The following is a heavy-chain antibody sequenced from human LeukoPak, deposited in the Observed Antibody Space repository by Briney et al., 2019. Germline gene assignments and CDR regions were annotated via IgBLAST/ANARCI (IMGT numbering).Heavy chain of an antibody. CDR3: ARDHDFWSGPSHGSDAFDI. V-gene: IGHV1-69*05. Sequence: SVKVSCKASGGTFSSYAISWVRQAPGQGLEWMGGIIPIFGTANYAQKFQGRVTITTDESTSTAYMELSSLRSEDTAVYYCARDHDFWSGPSHGSDAFDIWGQGTMVTVSS. CDR1: GGTFSSYA. CDR2: IIPIFGTA. J-gene: IGHJ3*02. D-gene: IGHD3-3*01.